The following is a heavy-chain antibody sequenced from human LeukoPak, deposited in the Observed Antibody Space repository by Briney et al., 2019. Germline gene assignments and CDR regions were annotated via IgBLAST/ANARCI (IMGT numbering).Heavy chain of an antibody. CDR1: GGSISSYY. CDR2: IFYSGTT. CDR3: ARARDTTSGSNWFDP. Sequence: SETLSLTCTVSGGSISSYYWSWIRQPPGKGLEWIGYIFYSGTTNYNPSLKSRVTISVDTSKNQFSLNLSSVTAADTAVYYCARARDTTSGSNWFDPWGQGTLVTVSS. J-gene: IGHJ5*02. D-gene: IGHD1-26*01. V-gene: IGHV4-59*12.